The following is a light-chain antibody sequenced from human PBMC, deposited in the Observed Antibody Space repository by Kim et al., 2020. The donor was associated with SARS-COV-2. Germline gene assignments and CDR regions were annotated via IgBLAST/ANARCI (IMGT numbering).Light chain of an antibody. Sequence: SPARTANIPCSGAGLPNKYVSWYQQKSGQSPLLVIYQDMKRPSGIPERFSGSNLGNTATLTISGTQAVDEADYYCQAWDTSAVFFGGGTQLTVL. CDR1: GLPNKY. CDR2: QDM. V-gene: IGLV3-1*01. CDR3: QAWDTSAVF. J-gene: IGLJ2*01.